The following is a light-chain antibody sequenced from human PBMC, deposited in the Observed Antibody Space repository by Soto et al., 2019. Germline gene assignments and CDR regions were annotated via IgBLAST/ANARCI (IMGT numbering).Light chain of an antibody. CDR2: SAS. J-gene: IGKJ4*01. V-gene: IGKV1-16*01. CDR3: LHYDRFPAT. CDR1: QDINNF. Sequence: DIQMTQSPSSLSASVGGRATITCRASQDINNFLAWFQQKPWKAPKPLIYSASSLQDGVPSRFSGSGSGTHFTLTISSLQPEDFATYFCLHYDRFPATFGVGTRVDIE.